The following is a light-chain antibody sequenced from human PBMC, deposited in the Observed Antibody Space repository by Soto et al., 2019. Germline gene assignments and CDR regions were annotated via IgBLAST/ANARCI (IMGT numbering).Light chain of an antibody. CDR1: SSDVGGYNY. V-gene: IGLV2-14*01. CDR3: SSYTSSSTPHVV. Sequence: QSALTQPASVSGSPGQLITISCTGTSSDVGGYNYVSWYQQHPGKAPKLMIYEVSNRPSGVSNRFSGSKSGNTASLTISGLQAEDEADYYCSSYTSSSTPHVVFGGGTKLTVL. J-gene: IGLJ2*01. CDR2: EVS.